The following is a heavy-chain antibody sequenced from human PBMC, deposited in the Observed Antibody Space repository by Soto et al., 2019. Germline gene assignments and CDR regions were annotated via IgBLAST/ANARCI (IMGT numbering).Heavy chain of an antibody. CDR3: ARDYTSGWRDFEF. V-gene: IGHV1-3*01. CDR1: GYRFTDFS. CDR2: INAATGHT. J-gene: IGHJ4*02. D-gene: IGHD6-19*01. Sequence: QVQLVQSGAEVKKPGASVKVSCTPSGYRFTDFSMQWVRQGPEQRLEWVGWINAATGHTEYSQKFQGRVTITTDTSASTGYMELTSLRSEDTGVYYCARDYTSGWRDFEFWGQGTVVNVSS.